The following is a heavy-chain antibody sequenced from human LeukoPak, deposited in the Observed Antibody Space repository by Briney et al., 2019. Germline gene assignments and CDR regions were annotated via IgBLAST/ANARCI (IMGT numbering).Heavy chain of an antibody. CDR1: GFTFSSYG. J-gene: IGHJ5*02. CDR3: ARIEDP. Sequence: GGSLRLSCAASGFTFSSYGMHWVRRAPGKGLEWVALISYDGSNKYYADSVKGRFTISRDNSKNTLYLQMNSLRAEDTAVYYCARIEDPWGQGTLVTVSS. V-gene: IGHV3-30*03. CDR2: ISYDGSNK. D-gene: IGHD3-16*02.